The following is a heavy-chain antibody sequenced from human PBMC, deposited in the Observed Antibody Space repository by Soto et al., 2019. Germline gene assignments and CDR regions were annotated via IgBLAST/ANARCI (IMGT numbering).Heavy chain of an antibody. CDR2: IYHSGTT. D-gene: IGHD1-26*01. CDR3: AREDMSGTYYFDS. Sequence: SETLSLTCAVSGGSVSSETHFWSWIRQPPGKGLEWLGYIYHSGTTNSNPSLKGRLTISVDKSTNHFSLSLASVTAADTAIYYCAREDMSGTYYFDSWGRGIRVTVSS. J-gene: IGHJ4*02. CDR1: GGSVSSETHF. V-gene: IGHV4-61*03.